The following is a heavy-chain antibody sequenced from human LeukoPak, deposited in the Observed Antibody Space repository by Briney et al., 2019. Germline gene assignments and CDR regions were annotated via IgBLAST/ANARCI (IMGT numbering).Heavy chain of an antibody. V-gene: IGHV3-23*01. D-gene: IGHD3-9*01. J-gene: IGHJ4*02. CDR2: ISGSGGNT. Sequence: GGSLRLSCAASGFTFSSYAMSWVRQAPGKGLEWVSGISGSGGNTYYADSVKGRFTISRDNSKNTLYLQMNSLRAEDTAVYYCAKDHYDILTGSLIDYWGQGTLVTVSS. CDR1: GFTFSSYA. CDR3: AKDHYDILTGSLIDY.